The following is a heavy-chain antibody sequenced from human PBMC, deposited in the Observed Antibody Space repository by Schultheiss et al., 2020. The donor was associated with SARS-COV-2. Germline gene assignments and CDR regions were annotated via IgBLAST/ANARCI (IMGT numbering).Heavy chain of an antibody. Sequence: GGSLRLSCAASGFTVSSNYMSWVRQAPGKGLEWVSVISGSGGSTYYADSVKGRFTISRDNSKNTLYLQMNSLRAEDTAVYYCAKALHWGYYYYGMDVWGQGTTVTVSS. D-gene: IGHD3-16*01. V-gene: IGHV3-23*01. CDR2: ISGSGGST. CDR1: GFTVSSNY. J-gene: IGHJ6*02. CDR3: AKALHWGYYYYGMDV.